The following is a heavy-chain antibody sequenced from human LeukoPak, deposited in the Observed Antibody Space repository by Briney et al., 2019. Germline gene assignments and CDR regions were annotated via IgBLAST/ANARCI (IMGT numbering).Heavy chain of an antibody. CDR3: ARTGSSWPLYYYYYMDV. V-gene: IGHV4-30-2*02. J-gene: IGHJ6*03. Sequence: PSQTLSLTCTVSGGSISSGDYPWSWIRQPPGKGLEWIGYIFHTGHTSYNPSLKSRVTVSVDTSKDQFSLKLTSVTAADTAVYYCARTGSSWPLYYYYYMDVWGKGTTVTVSS. D-gene: IGHD6-13*01. CDR1: GGSISSGDYP. CDR2: IFHTGHT.